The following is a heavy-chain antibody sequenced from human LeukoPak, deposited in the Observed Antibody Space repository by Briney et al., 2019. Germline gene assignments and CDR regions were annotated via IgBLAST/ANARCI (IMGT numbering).Heavy chain of an antibody. Sequence: ASVKVSCKASGGTFSSYAISWVRQAPGQGLEWMGGIIPIFGTANYAQKFQGRVTITADESTSTAYMELSSLRSEDTAVYYCARDPLALEYSSSQGYFDYWGQGTLVTVSS. V-gene: IGHV1-69*13. CDR2: IIPIFGTA. CDR1: GGTFSSYA. D-gene: IGHD6-6*01. CDR3: ARDPLALEYSSSQGYFDY. J-gene: IGHJ4*02.